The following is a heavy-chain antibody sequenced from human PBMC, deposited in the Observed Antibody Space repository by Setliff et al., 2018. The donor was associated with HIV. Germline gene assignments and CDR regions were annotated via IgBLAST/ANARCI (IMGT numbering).Heavy chain of an antibody. CDR3: ARGQGCGGGCHYAFEM. CDR2: IYHSGNT. Sequence: SETLSLTCTVSGDSISRDFYWGWIRQPPGKGLEWIGSIYHSGNTYYMPSLQSRVTISVDMSKNQFSLNLNSVTVADTAVYYCARGQGCGGGCHYAFEMWGQGTMVTVSS. V-gene: IGHV4-38-2*02. J-gene: IGHJ3*02. D-gene: IGHD2-21*02. CDR1: GDSISRDFY.